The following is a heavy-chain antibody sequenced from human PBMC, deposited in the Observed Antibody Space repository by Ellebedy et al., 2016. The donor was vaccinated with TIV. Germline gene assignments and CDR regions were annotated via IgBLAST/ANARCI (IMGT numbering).Heavy chain of an antibody. D-gene: IGHD6-19*01. CDR3: ARGDGSSGWYFDY. Sequence: GESLKISXAASGFTFSNYWMHWVRQAPGKGLVWVSRISSEGSTTTYADSARGRFTISRDNAKNTLYLQMNSLRAEDTAVYYCARGDGSSGWYFDYWGQGTLVTVSS. J-gene: IGHJ4*02. V-gene: IGHV3-74*03. CDR1: GFTFSNYW. CDR2: ISSEGSTT.